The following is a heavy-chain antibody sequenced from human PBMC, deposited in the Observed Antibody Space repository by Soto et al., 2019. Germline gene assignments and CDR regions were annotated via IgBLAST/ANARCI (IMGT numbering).Heavy chain of an antibody. CDR3: ARDRRDIVVVVAATDYYYYGMDV. Sequence: QVQLQESGPGLVKPSGTLSLTCAVSGGSISSSNWWSWVRQPPGKGLEWIGEIYHSGSTNYNPSLKRRVTISVDKSKNQFSLKLSSVTAADTAVYYCARDRRDIVVVVAATDYYYYGMDVWGQGTTVTVSS. CDR1: GGSISSSNW. V-gene: IGHV4-4*02. CDR2: IYHSGST. D-gene: IGHD2-15*01. J-gene: IGHJ6*02.